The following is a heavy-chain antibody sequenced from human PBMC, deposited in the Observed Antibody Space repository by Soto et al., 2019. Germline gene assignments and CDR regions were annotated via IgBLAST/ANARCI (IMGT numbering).Heavy chain of an antibody. Sequence: EVQLLESGGGLVKPGGSLRLSCAGSGFTFSSFTMNWVRQAPGKGLEWVSSITGSSAYIQFGDSVKGRFTISRDNAKNSLFLQMNSLRAEDTAVYYCARARSQAYYYYMDVWGKGTTVTVSS. J-gene: IGHJ6*03. V-gene: IGHV3-21*06. CDR1: GFTFSSFT. CDR3: ARARSQAYYYYMDV. CDR2: ITGSSAYI.